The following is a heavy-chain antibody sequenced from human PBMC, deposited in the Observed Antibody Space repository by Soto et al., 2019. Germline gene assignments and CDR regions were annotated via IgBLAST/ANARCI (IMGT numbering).Heavy chain of an antibody. V-gene: IGHV3-23*01. D-gene: IGHD3-22*01. CDR2: ISRTGDSA. CDR1: GFSFSDYA. CDR3: AKGPDGSGYYHNWFDS. Sequence: EVPLLESGGALVQPGGSLTLSCAASGFSFSDYAMSWVRQAPGKGLEWVSSISRTGDSAYYADSVKGRFAISRDRSKNRLSLRMNSLRFDDTAVYYCAKGPDGSGYYHNWFDSWGQGTLITVSS. J-gene: IGHJ5*01.